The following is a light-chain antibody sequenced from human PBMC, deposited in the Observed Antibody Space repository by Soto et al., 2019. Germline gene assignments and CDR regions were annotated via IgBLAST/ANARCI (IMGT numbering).Light chain of an antibody. CDR3: QQYGSSPRT. Sequence: VMTQSPATLSVSPGERATLSCTASQSINSNLAWYQQKPGQAPRLLIYGASSRATGIPDRFSGSGSGTDFTLTISRLEPEDFAVYYCQQYGSSPRTFGQGTKVDI. CDR2: GAS. CDR1: QSINSN. J-gene: IGKJ1*01. V-gene: IGKV3-20*01.